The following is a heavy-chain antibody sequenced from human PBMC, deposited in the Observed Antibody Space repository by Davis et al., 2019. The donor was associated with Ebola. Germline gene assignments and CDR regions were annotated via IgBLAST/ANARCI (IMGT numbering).Heavy chain of an antibody. J-gene: IGHJ5*02. CDR2: INSDGSST. Sequence: PGGSLRLSCAASGFTFSSYWMHWVRQAPGKGLVWVSRINSDGSSTSYADSVKGRFTISRDNAKNSLYLQMNSLRAEDTALYYCARDKIVGATWFDRWGQGTLVTVSS. V-gene: IGHV3-74*01. CDR3: ARDKIVGATWFDR. CDR1: GFTFSSYW. D-gene: IGHD1-26*01.